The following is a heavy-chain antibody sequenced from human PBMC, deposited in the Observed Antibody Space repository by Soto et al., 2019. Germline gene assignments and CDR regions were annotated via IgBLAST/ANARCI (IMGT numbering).Heavy chain of an antibody. J-gene: IGHJ6*02. CDR1: GGTFSSYA. D-gene: IGHD6-19*01. Sequence: GGSVKVSCKGSGGTFSSYAISWVRQAPGQGLGWMGGIIPIFGTANYAQKFQGRVTITADESTSTAYMELSSLRSEDTAVYYCARGEQAAVADYYYYYGMDVWGQGTTVTVSS. CDR3: ARGEQAAVADYYYYYGMDV. V-gene: IGHV1-69*13. CDR2: IIPIFGTA.